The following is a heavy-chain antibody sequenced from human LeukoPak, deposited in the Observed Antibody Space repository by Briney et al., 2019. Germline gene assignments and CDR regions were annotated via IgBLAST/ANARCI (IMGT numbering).Heavy chain of an antibody. J-gene: IGHJ3*02. CDR3: AREGGFTAMVPDDAFDI. CDR1: GDSISTYF. V-gene: IGHV4-4*07. D-gene: IGHD5-18*01. Sequence: SETLSLTCTVSGDSISTYFWNWIRQPAGKGLEWMGHIYTSGSTNYNPSLKSRVTISVDTSKNQFSLKLSSVTAADTAVYYCAREGGFTAMVPDDAFDIWGQGTMVTVSS. CDR2: IYTSGST.